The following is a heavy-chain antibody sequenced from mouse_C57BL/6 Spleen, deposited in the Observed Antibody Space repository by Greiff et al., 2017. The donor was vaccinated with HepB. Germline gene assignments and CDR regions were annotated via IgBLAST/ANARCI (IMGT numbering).Heavy chain of an antibody. CDR2: IYPGSGST. CDR1: GYTFTSYW. Sequence: QVQLQQPGAELVKPGASVKMSCKASGYTFTSYWITWVKQRPGQGLEWIGDIYPGSGSTKYNEKFKSKATLTVDTSSSTSYMQLSSLTSEDSAVYYCASYGNSFDYWGQGTTLTVSS. V-gene: IGHV1-55*01. D-gene: IGHD2-1*01. J-gene: IGHJ2*01. CDR3: ASYGNSFDY.